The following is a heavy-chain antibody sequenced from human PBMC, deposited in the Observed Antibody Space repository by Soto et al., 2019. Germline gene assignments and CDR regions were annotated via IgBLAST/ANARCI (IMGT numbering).Heavy chain of an antibody. CDR1: GGTFSSYA. J-gene: IGHJ4*02. Sequence: GASVKVSCKASGGTFSSYAISWVRQAPGQGLEWMGGIIPNFGTTNYAQKFQGRVTITTDTSTITAYMELSSLRSEDTAVYYCARGPPYCSSPSCYIDYWGQGTLVTVSS. D-gene: IGHD2-2*01. CDR2: IIPNFGTT. CDR3: ARGPPYCSSPSCYIDY. V-gene: IGHV1-69*05.